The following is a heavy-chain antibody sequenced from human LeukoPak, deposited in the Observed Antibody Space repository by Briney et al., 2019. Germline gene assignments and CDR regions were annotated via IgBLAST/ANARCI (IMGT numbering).Heavy chain of an antibody. CDR1: GGSFSGYY. Sequence: PSETLSLTCAVYGGSFSGYYWSWIRQPPGKGLEWIGEINHSGSTNYNPSPKSRVTISVDTSKNQFSLKLSSVTAADTAVYYCARGPRYYDFWSGYSRTIDYWGQGTLVTVSS. V-gene: IGHV4-34*01. CDR2: INHSGST. CDR3: ARGPRYYDFWSGYSRTIDY. J-gene: IGHJ4*02. D-gene: IGHD3-3*01.